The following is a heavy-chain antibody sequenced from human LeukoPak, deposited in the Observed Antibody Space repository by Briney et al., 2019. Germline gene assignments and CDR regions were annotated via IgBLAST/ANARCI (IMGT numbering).Heavy chain of an antibody. D-gene: IGHD5-24*01. CDR1: GDSVSSNRAS. Sequence: SQTLSLTCAISGDSVSSNRASCTWRRPSPTRRLELGGRTYYRSKWYNDYALSLKSRISINPDTSKNPFSLQLNSVTPEDTAVYYCSRSDGASDFDYWGQGTLVTVSS. CDR3: SRSDGASDFDY. CDR2: TYYRSKWYN. V-gene: IGHV6-1*01. J-gene: IGHJ4*02.